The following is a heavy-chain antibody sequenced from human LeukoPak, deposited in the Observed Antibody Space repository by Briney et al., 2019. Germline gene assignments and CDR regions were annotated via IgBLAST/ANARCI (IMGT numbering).Heavy chain of an antibody. CDR3: AKSFRVGAALDDY. J-gene: IGHJ4*02. CDR2: ISYDGSNK. V-gene: IGHV3-30*18. CDR1: GFTFSSYG. D-gene: IGHD2-15*01. Sequence: GRSQRLSCAASGFTFSSYGMHWVRQAPGKGLEWVAVISYDGSNKYYADSVKGRFTISRDNSKNTLYLQMNSLRAEDTAVYYCAKSFRVGAALDDYWGQGTLVTVSS.